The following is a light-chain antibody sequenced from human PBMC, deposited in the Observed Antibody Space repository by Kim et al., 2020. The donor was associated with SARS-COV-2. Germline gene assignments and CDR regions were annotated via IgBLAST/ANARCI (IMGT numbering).Light chain of an antibody. CDR3: QQYNDWPPGDT. V-gene: IGKV3-15*01. CDR2: DAS. J-gene: IGKJ2*01. Sequence: EIVMTQSPLTLSVSPGERATLSCRASQSVSTNLAWYQQKPGQAPRLLIYDASTRATDIPTRFSGSGSGTEFTLTISSLQSEDFAVYYCQQYNDWPPGDTFGQGTKLDI. CDR1: QSVSTN.